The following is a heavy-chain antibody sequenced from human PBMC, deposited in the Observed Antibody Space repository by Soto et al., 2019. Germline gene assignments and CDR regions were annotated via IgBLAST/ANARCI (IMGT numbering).Heavy chain of an antibody. CDR3: ASRAPPSYSSGWYDAFDI. CDR2: IYPGDSDT. J-gene: IGHJ3*02. V-gene: IGHV5-51*01. Sequence: PGESLKISCKGSGYSFTSYWIGWVRQMPGKGLEWMGIIYPGDSDTRYSPSFQGQVTISADKSISTAYLQWSSLKASDTAMYYCASRAPPSYSSGWYDAFDIWGQGTMVTVSS. D-gene: IGHD6-19*01. CDR1: GYSFTSYW.